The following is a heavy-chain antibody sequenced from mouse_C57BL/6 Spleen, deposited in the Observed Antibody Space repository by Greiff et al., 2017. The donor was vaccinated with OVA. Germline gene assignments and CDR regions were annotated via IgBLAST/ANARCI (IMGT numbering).Heavy chain of an antibody. CDR2: ISDGGSYT. CDR3: ARDKEYFDV. Sequence: EVKLMESGGGLVKPGGSLKLSCAASGFTFSSYAMSWVRQTPEKRLEWVATISDGGSYTYYPDNVKGRFTISRDNAKNNLYLQMSHLKSEDTAMYYCARDKEYFDVWGTGTTVTVSS. CDR1: GFTFSSYA. J-gene: IGHJ1*03. V-gene: IGHV5-4*01.